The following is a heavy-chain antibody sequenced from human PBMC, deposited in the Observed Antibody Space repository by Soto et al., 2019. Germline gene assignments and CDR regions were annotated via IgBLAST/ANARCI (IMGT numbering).Heavy chain of an antibody. CDR2: IYYSGST. Sequence: PSETLSLTCIVTHGSISSFYWNWIRQPPGKGLEWIGYIYYSGSTNYNPSLKSRATISVDTSMNQFSLRLKLSSVTAADTAVYYCARGSTGDLDYWCQGTPLTASS. D-gene: IGHD3-10*01. V-gene: IGHV4-59*01. CDR3: ARGSTGDLDY. CDR1: HGSISSFY. J-gene: IGHJ4*02.